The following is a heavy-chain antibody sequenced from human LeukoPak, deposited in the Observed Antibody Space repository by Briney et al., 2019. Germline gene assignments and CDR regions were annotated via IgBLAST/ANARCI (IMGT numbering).Heavy chain of an antibody. CDR1: GFTFSDYY. Sequence: PGGSLRLSCAASGFTFSDYYMSWIRQAPGKGLEWVSYISSSGSTIYYADSVKGRFTISRDNAKNSLYLQMNSPRAEDTAVYYCARPSYPDDYYYYYGVDVWGQGTTVTVSS. J-gene: IGHJ6*02. V-gene: IGHV3-11*01. CDR3: ARPSYPDDYYYYYGVDV. D-gene: IGHD1-14*01. CDR2: ISSSGSTI.